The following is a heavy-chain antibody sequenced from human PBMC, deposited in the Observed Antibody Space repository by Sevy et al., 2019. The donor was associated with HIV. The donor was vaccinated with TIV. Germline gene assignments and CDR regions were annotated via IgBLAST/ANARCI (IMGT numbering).Heavy chain of an antibody. D-gene: IGHD6-13*01. CDR1: GGTFSSYV. J-gene: IGHJ3*02. CDR2: IIPIFGTA. V-gene: IGHV1-69*13. CDR3: ARVPFPGIAAAGHLGGAFDI. Sequence: ASVKVSCKASGGTFSSYVISWVRQAPGQGLEWMGRIIPIFGTANYAQKFQGRVTITVGESTSTAYMELSSLRSEDTAVYDCARVPFPGIAAAGHLGGAFDIWGQGTMVTVSS.